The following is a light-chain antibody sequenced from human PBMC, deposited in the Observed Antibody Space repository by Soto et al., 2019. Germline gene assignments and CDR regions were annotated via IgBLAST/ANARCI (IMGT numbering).Light chain of an antibody. CDR3: SSYTSSSTLA. Sequence: QSVLTQPASVSGSPGQSITISCTGTSSDVGGYNYVSWYQQHPGKAPKLMIYEVSNRPSGVSNRFSGSKSCNTASLTISGLQAEDEADYYCSSYTSSSTLAFGTGTKVTV. CDR2: EVS. J-gene: IGLJ1*01. V-gene: IGLV2-14*01. CDR1: SSDVGGYNY.